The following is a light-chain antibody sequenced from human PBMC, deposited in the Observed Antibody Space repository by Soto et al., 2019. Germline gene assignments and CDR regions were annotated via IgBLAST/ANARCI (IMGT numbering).Light chain of an antibody. CDR3: QQASSFPHT. J-gene: IGKJ2*01. V-gene: IGKV1-12*01. CDR1: QDISKW. CDR2: AAS. Sequence: DIQMTQSPSSVSAPVGDRVTISCRASQDISKWLAWFQQKPGKAPKLLISAASTLQSGVPSRFSGSGSGTEFTLTSQSLQPDDIGTYYCQQASSFPHTFGQGTQVEIK.